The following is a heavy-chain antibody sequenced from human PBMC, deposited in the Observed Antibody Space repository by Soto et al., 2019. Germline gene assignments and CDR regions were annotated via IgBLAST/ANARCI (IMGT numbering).Heavy chain of an antibody. J-gene: IGHJ5*02. CDR2: ISLYSDGT. CDR1: GYTFSNYG. V-gene: IGHV1-18*01. Sequence: GASVKVSCKTSGYTFSNYGITWVRQAPGQPLEWLGWISLYSDGTNYAQKFQGRVSMTTDTSTTTAYMELRSLRSDDAAVYYCARVVPGAEAWFGPWGQGTLVTVSS. CDR3: ARVVPGAEAWFGP. D-gene: IGHD2-2*01.